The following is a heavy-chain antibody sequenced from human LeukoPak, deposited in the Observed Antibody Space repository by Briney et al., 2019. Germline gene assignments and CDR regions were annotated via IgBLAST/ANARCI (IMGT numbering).Heavy chain of an antibody. CDR3: ARGALHNWFDP. J-gene: IGHJ5*02. CDR2: IYHSGST. CDR1: GYSISSGYY. V-gene: IGHV4-38-2*02. Sequence: SETLSLTCTVSGYSISSGYYWGWIRQPPGKGLEWIGSIYHSGSTYYNPSLKSRVTISVDTSKNQFSLKLSSVTAADTAVYYYARGALHNWFDPWGQGTLVTVSS.